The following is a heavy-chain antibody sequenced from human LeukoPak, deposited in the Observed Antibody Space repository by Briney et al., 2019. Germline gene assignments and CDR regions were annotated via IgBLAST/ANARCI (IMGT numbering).Heavy chain of an antibody. CDR1: GGDFSNYG. CDR2: IIPIFGTT. CDR3: ARAKTRQWLASLFDY. J-gene: IGHJ4*02. V-gene: IGHV1-69*13. D-gene: IGHD6-19*01. Sequence: SVKVSCKASGGDFSNYGITWVRQAPGQGLEWMGGIIPIFGTTNYAHNFQGRVTFTADESTSTAYMELSSLKSEDTAMYYCARAKTRQWLASLFDYWGQGTQVTVSS.